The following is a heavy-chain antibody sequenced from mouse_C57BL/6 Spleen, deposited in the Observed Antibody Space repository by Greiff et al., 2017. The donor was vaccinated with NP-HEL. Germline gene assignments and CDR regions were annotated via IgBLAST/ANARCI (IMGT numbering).Heavy chain of an antibody. J-gene: IGHJ3*01. D-gene: IGHD4-1*01. CDR1: GYSITSGYY. V-gene: IGHV3-6*01. Sequence: DVHLVESGPGLVKPSQSLSLTCSVTGYSITSGYYWNWIRQFPGNKLEWMGYISYDGSNNYNPSLKNRISITRDTSKNQFFLKLNSVTTEDTATYYCARGKLGPFAYWGQGTLVTVSA. CDR2: ISYDGSN. CDR3: ARGKLGPFAY.